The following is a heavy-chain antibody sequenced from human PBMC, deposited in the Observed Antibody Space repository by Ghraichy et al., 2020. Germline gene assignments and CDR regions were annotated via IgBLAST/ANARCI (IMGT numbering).Heavy chain of an antibody. J-gene: IGHJ6*02. V-gene: IGHV3-23*01. D-gene: IGHD1-7*01. Sequence: GGSLRLSCAASGFTFSSYAMSWVRQAPGKGLEWVSAISGSGGSTYYADSVKGRFTISRDNSKNTLYLQMNSLRAEDTAVYYCAKDGSGNWNYAIYYYGMDVWGQGTTVTVSS. CDR3: AKDGSGNWNYAIYYYGMDV. CDR2: ISGSGGST. CDR1: GFTFSSYA.